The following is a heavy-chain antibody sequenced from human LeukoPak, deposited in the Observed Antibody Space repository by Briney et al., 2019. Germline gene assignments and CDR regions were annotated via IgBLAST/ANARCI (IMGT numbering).Heavy chain of an antibody. CDR1: GFTFSSYA. Sequence: GGSLRLSCAASGFTFSSYAMSWVRQAPGKGLEWVSVIYSGGSTYYADSVKGRFTISRDNSKNTLYLQMNSLRAEDTAVYYCASSTTIIPANGGMDVWGQGTTVTVSS. V-gene: IGHV3-66*01. D-gene: IGHD3-3*01. CDR3: ASSTTIIPANGGMDV. CDR2: IYSGGST. J-gene: IGHJ6*02.